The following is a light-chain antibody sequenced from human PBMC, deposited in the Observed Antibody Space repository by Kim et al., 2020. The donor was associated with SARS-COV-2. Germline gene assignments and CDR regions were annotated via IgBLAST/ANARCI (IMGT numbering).Light chain of an antibody. J-gene: IGKJ2*01. CDR2: AVS. V-gene: IGKV3-11*01. Sequence: PGERATLSCRASQGVSSYFAWYQQKPGQAPRLLIYAVSNRATGIPARFSGSGSGTDFTLTISSLESEDFAVYYCLQRTNWPPLYTFGQGTKLEI. CDR1: QGVSSY. CDR3: LQRTNWPPLYT.